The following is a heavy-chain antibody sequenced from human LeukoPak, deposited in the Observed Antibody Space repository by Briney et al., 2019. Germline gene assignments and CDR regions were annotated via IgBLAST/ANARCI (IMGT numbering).Heavy chain of an antibody. CDR2: IIPIFGTP. V-gene: IGHV1-69*13. D-gene: IGHD2-21*02. Sequence: SVKVSCKTSGGTFSSYTISWVRQAPGQGLEWMGGIIPIFGTPHYAQKFQDRVTITSDASTSTAYMELSSLRSEDTAVYYCARAYMTATRHFDSWGQGTLVTVSS. CDR3: ARAYMTATRHFDS. CDR1: GGTFSSYT. J-gene: IGHJ4*02.